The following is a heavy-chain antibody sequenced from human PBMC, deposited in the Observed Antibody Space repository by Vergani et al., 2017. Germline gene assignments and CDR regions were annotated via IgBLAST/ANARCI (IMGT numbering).Heavy chain of an antibody. V-gene: IGHV1-2*02. D-gene: IGHD5-24*01. Sequence: QVQLVQSGAEVKKPGASVKVSCKASGYTFTSYYMHWVRQAPGQGLEWMGWINPNSGGTNYAQKFQGRVTMTRDTSISTAYMELSRLRSDDTAVYYCARAGDLKVEMASPDYWGQGTLVTVSS. CDR3: ARAGDLKVEMASPDY. CDR1: GYTFTSYY. CDR2: INPNSGGT. J-gene: IGHJ4*02.